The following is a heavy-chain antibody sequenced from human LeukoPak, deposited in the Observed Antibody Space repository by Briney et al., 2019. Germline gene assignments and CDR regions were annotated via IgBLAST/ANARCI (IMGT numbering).Heavy chain of an antibody. J-gene: IGHJ4*02. CDR3: ARVGRVVGAKAFDY. CDR2: IYYSGST. Sequence: SETLSLTCTVSGGSISSYYWSWIRQPPGKGLEWIGYIYYSGSTNYNPSLKSRVTISVDTSKNQFSLKLSSVTAADTAVYYCARVGRVVGAKAFDYWGQGTLVTVSS. CDR1: GGSISSYY. D-gene: IGHD1-26*01. V-gene: IGHV4-59*01.